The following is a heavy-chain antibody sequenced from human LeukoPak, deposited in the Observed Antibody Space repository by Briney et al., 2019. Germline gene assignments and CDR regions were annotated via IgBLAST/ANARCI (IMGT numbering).Heavy chain of an antibody. J-gene: IGHJ4*02. Sequence: GASVKVSCKASGYTFTRYYMHWVRQAPGQGREWMGIINPSGGSTSYARKFQGRVTMTRDTSTSTVYMELSSVRSEDTAVYYCARDRLNVLQFSPPDDYWGQGTLVTVSS. CDR1: GYTFTRYY. CDR3: ARDRLNVLQFSPPDDY. V-gene: IGHV1-46*01. D-gene: IGHD3-3*01. CDR2: INPSGGST.